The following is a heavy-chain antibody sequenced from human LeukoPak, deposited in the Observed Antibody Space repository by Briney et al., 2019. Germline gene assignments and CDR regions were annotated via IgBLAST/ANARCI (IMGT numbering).Heavy chain of an antibody. CDR2: IYSSGTT. D-gene: IGHD4-23*01. V-gene: IGHV4-31*03. Sequence: PSETLSLTCTVSGGSISSEGYYWSWIRQHPEKGLQWIGYIYSSGTTYYNPSLKSRAIISLDTSENHFSLKLTSMTAADTAVYYCARNSLPPHWFDPWGQGILVTVSS. CDR1: GGSISSEGYY. J-gene: IGHJ5*02. CDR3: ARNSLPPHWFDP.